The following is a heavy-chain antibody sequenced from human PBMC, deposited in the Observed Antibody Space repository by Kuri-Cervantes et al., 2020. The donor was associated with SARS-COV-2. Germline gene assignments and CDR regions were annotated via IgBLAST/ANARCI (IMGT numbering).Heavy chain of an antibody. CDR3: ARSVAGQWLDHGQGDLYYYYYGMDV. Sequence: GESLKISCAASGFTFSNYAMHWVRQAPGKGLEWVAVISYDGSNKYYADSVEGRFTISRDNSKNTLYLQMNSLRAEDTAVYYCARSVAGQWLDHGQGDLYYYYYGMDVWGQGTTVTVSS. CDR1: GFTFSNYA. D-gene: IGHD6-19*01. V-gene: IGHV3-30-3*01. J-gene: IGHJ6*02. CDR2: ISYDGSNK.